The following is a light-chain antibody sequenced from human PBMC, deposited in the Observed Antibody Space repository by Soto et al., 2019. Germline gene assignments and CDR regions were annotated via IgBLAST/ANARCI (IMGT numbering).Light chain of an antibody. J-gene: IGLJ2*01. CDR2: QDS. Sequence: SYELTQPPSVSVSPGQTASITCSGDKLGDKYACWYQQKPGQSPVVVIYQDSKRPSGIPERFSGSNSGNTATLTLSGTQAMDEADYYCQAWDSSTVVFGGGTKLTVL. CDR3: QAWDSSTVV. V-gene: IGLV3-1*01. CDR1: KLGDKY.